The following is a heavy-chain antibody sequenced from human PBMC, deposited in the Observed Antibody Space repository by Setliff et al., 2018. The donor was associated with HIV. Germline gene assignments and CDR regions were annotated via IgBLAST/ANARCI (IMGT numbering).Heavy chain of an antibody. CDR2: INPDSGDT. Sequence: GASVKVSCKASGYTFTGHYLYWMRQAPGQGLEWMGRINPDSGDTNYAQTSQGRFTLTRDTSITTAFMELSRLSSDDTALYYCARENYYVIEYWGQGTLVTVSS. CDR1: GYTFTGHY. V-gene: IGHV1-2*06. D-gene: IGHD3-10*02. J-gene: IGHJ4*02. CDR3: ARENYYVIEY.